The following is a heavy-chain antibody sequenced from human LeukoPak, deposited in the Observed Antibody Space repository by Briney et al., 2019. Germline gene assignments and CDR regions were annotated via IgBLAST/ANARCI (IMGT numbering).Heavy chain of an antibody. V-gene: IGHV5-51*01. J-gene: IGHJ4*02. D-gene: IGHD2-15*01. Sequence: GESLKISCEGSGYSFTNYWIGWVRQMPGKGLGWMGSFYPGDSDTRYSPSFRGLVTISADKSISTAYLQWNTLQASDTAMYYCVRSRGCCTDGSCYDFDYWGQGTLVTVSS. CDR2: FYPGDSDT. CDR1: GYSFTNYW. CDR3: VRSRGCCTDGSCYDFDY.